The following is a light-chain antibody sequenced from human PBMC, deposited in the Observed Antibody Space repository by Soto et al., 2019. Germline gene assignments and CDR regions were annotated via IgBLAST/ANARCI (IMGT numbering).Light chain of an antibody. CDR2: DVT. J-gene: IGLJ2*01. Sequence: QSALTQPASVSGSPGQSITISCTGTSSDVGGYNHVSWYQHHPGKAPKLMIYDVTNRPSGVSNRFSGSKSGSTASLTISGLQPEDEADYFCASYSSTSTLVVFGGGTKLTVL. V-gene: IGLV2-14*03. CDR1: SSDVGGYNH. CDR3: ASYSSTSTLVV.